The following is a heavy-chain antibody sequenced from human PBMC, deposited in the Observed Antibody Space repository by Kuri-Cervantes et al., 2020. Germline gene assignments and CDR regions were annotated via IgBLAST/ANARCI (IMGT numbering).Heavy chain of an antibody. CDR3: AKGWGYITMIVPFDY. J-gene: IGHJ4*02. Sequence: GESLKIFCAASGFTFSSYAMSWVRQAPGKGLEWVSAISGSGGSTYYADSVKGRFTISRDNSKNTLYLQMNSLRAEDTAVYYCAKGWGYITMIVPFDYWGQGTLVTVSS. V-gene: IGHV3-23*01. CDR1: GFTFSSYA. CDR2: ISGSGGST. D-gene: IGHD3-22*01.